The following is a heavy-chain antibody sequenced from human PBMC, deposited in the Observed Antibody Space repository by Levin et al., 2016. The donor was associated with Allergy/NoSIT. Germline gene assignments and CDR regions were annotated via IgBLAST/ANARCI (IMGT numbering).Heavy chain of an antibody. CDR2: ISAYNGNT. CDR3: ARDRGWGIVVVPAAIIYYYGMDV. CDR1: GYTFTSYG. V-gene: IGHV1-18*01. D-gene: IGHD2-2*02. J-gene: IGHJ6*02. Sequence: ASVKVSCKASGYTFTSYGISWVRQAPGQGLEWMGWISAYNGNTNYAQKLQGRVIMTTDTSTSTAYMELRSLRSDDTAVYYCARDRGWGIVVVPAAIIYYYGMDVWGQGTTVTVSS.